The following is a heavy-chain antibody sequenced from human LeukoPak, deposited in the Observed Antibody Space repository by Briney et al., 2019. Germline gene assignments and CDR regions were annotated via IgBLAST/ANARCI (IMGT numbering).Heavy chain of an antibody. CDR3: AMILRSSSWYKDY. J-gene: IGHJ4*02. CDR1: GYTFTSYG. V-gene: IGHV1-18*01. CDR2: ISAYNGNT. D-gene: IGHD6-13*01. Sequence: ASVKVACKASGYTFTSYGISWVRQAPGQGLEWMGWISAYNGNTDYAQKLQGRVTMTTDTSTSTAYMELRSLRSDDTDVYYCAMILRSSSWYKDYWGQGTLVTVSS.